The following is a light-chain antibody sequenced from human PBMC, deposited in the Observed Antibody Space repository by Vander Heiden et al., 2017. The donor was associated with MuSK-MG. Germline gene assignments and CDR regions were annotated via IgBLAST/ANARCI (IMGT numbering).Light chain of an antibody. J-gene: IGKJ1*01. CDR3: QQYHTRS. Sequence: DIQMTQSPSTLSASIGDTVIISCRASQTIRTSLAWDQQKPGKAPNLLIYGASSLKTGVQSRFSGSGSGTEFTLTSTTRQTDDFATYCCQQYHTRSFGQGTKVEIK. V-gene: IGKV1-5*01. CDR2: GAS. CDR1: QTIRTS.